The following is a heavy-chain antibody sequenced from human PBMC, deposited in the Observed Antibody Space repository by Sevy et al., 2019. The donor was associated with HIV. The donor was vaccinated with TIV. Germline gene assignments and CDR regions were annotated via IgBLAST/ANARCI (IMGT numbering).Heavy chain of an antibody. V-gene: IGHV5-51*01. J-gene: IGHJ6*02. CDR1: GYSFTSYC. CDR3: TRQGPSDGMDV. CDR2: FCPGDSDI. Sequence: GSLMISCKISGYSFTSYCIGWVRQMTGKGLEWMGIFCPGDSDISYSPSFQGQVTISADKSISTVYLQWRSLKASDTAMYYCTRQGPSDGMDVWGRGTTVTVSS.